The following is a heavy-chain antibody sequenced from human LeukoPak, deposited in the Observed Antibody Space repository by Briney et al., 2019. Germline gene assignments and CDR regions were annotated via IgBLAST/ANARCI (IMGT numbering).Heavy chain of an antibody. V-gene: IGHV4-59*01. D-gene: IGHD1-1*01. J-gene: IGHJ5*02. CDR1: GGSISSYY. Sequence: EPSETLSLTCTVSGGSISSYYWSWIRQPPWKGLEWIGYIYYSGSTNYNPSLKSRVTISVDTSKNQFSLKLNSVTAADTAVYYCARDPRGGTSRDNWFDPWGQGTLVTVSS. CDR3: ARDPRGGTSRDNWFDP. CDR2: IYYSGST.